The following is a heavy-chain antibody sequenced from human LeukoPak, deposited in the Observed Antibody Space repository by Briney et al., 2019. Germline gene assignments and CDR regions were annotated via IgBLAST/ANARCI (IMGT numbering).Heavy chain of an antibody. CDR2: IYYSGST. CDR1: GGSISSYY. J-gene: IGHJ5*02. V-gene: IGHV4-59*01. Sequence: SETLSLTCTVSGGSISSYYWSWIRQPPGKGLEWIGYIYYSGSTNYNPSLKSRVTISVDTSKNQFSLKLSSVTAADTAVYYCARDSSSGWYSGWFDPWGQGTLVTVSS. CDR3: ARDSSSGWYSGWFDP. D-gene: IGHD6-19*01.